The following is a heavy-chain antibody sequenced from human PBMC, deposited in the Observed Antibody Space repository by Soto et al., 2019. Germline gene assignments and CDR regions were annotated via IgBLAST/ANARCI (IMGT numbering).Heavy chain of an antibody. CDR2: IYYTGST. V-gene: IGHV4-4*02. Sequence: QVHLRESGPGLVKPSGTLSLTCTVSGGSSSSGKWWSWVRQPPGKGLEWIGEIYYTGSTNYNPSLKSRVXXSXDXXKNQFSLKLSSVTAADTAVYYCARGAYHYCYGMDVWGLGTTVTVSS. CDR3: ARGAYHYCYGMDV. J-gene: IGHJ6*02. CDR1: GGSSSSGKW.